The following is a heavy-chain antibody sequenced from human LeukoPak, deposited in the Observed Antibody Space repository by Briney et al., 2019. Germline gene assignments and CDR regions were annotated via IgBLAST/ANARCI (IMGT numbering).Heavy chain of an antibody. J-gene: IGHJ3*02. CDR1: GGSFSGYY. V-gene: IGHV4-34*01. D-gene: IGHD3-22*01. CDR2: INHSGST. Sequence: SETLSLTCAVYGGSFSGYYWSWIRQPPGKGLEWIGEINHSGSTSYNPSLKSRVTISVDTSKNQFSLKLSSVTAADTAVYYCARVYYDSSGYQTSDAFDIWGQGTMVTVSS. CDR3: ARVYYDSSGYQTSDAFDI.